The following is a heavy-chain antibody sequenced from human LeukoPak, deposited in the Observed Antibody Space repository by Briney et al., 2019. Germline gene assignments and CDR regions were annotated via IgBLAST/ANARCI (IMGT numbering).Heavy chain of an antibody. D-gene: IGHD6-13*01. CDR3: ATHIAAGAAGAYYFDS. CDR2: IYPDDGDT. J-gene: IGHJ4*02. CDR1: GYSFSNYW. V-gene: IGHV5-51*01. Sequence: GEPLKISCKGSGYSFSNYWIGWVRKMPGKGLEWMGIIYPDDGDTRYSPSFQGQVTISADESISTAYLQWSSLKVSDTAMYYCATHIAAGAAGAYYFDSWGQGTLVTVSS.